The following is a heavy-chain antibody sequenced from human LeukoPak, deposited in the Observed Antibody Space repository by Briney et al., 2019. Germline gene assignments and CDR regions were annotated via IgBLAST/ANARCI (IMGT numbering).Heavy chain of an antibody. D-gene: IGHD3-22*01. J-gene: IGHJ6*03. CDR1: GGSITSYY. CDR2: IYYSGST. V-gene: IGHV4-59*01. Sequence: SETLSLTCTVSGGSITSYYWSWIRQPPGKGLEWIGYIYYSGSTNYNPSLKSRVTISVDTSKNQFSLKLSSVTAADTAVYYCAGGNYYDSSGYYPPWYYYYMDVWGKGTTVTISS. CDR3: AGGNYYDSSGYYPPWYYYYMDV.